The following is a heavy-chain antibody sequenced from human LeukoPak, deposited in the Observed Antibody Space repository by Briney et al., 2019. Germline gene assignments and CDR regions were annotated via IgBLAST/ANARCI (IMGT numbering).Heavy chain of an antibody. D-gene: IGHD2-2*01. CDR3: ARGRYCSSTSCRSFDY. CDR2: SSSSSSYI. Sequence: PGGSLRLSCAASGFTFSSYSMNWVRQAPGKGLEWVSSSSSSSSYIYYADSVKGRFTISRDNAKNSLYLQMNSLRAEDTAVYYCARGRYCSSTSCRSFDYWGQGTLVTVSS. CDR1: GFTFSSYS. V-gene: IGHV3-21*01. J-gene: IGHJ4*02.